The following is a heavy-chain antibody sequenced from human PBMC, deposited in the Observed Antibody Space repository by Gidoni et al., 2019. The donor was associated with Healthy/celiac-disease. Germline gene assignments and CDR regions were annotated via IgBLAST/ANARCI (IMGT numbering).Heavy chain of an antibody. J-gene: IGHJ4*02. CDR1: GFTFGDYA. CDR3: TRTDYGLYYFDY. Sequence: EVQLVESGGGLVQPGRSLRLSCTASGFTFGDYAMSWVRQAPGKGLEWVGFIRSKAYGGTTEYAASVKGRFTISRDDSKSIAYLQMNSLKTEDTAVYYCTRTDYGLYYFDYWGQGTLVTVSS. V-gene: IGHV3-49*04. D-gene: IGHD4-17*01. CDR2: IRSKAYGGTT.